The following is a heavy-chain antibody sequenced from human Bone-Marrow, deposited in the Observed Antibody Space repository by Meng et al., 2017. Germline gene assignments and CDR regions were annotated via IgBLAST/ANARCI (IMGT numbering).Heavy chain of an antibody. CDR3: AREGSGWTSENFDY. Sequence: ESLKISCAVYGGSFSGYYWSWIRQPPGKGLEWIGEINHSGSTNYNPSLKSRVTISVDTSKNQFSLKLSSVTAADTAVYYCAREGSGWTSENFDYWGQGTLVTVSS. D-gene: IGHD6-19*01. J-gene: IGHJ4*02. CDR1: GGSFSGYY. CDR2: INHSGST. V-gene: IGHV4-34*01.